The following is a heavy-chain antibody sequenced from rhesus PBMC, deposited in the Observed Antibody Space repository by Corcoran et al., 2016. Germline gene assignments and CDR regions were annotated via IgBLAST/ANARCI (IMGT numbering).Heavy chain of an antibody. J-gene: IGHJ3*01. CDR1: GGSISVPN. Sequence: QVQLQESGPGLVKPSETLSLTCAVSGGSISVPNRNSIRQPPGQGLDWIGYLGGSSGRTDYNSSRKTRVTISTDTSKNQFSLNLISVTAADTAVYYCARAAPGVDYAFDVWGQGLRVTVSS. D-gene: IGHD3-34*01. V-gene: IGHV4S5*01. CDR2: LGGSSGRT. CDR3: ARAAPGVDYAFDV.